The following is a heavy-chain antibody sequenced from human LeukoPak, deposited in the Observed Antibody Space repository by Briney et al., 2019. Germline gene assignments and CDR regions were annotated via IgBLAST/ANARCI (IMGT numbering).Heavy chain of an antibody. CDR3: AKGLRSYGLGPDWYFDL. CDR1: GFTFSSYG. J-gene: IGHJ2*01. D-gene: IGHD5-18*01. CDR2: ISYDGSNK. V-gene: IGHV3-30*18. Sequence: GGSLRLSCAASGFTFSSYGMHWVRQAPGKGLEWVAVISYDGSNKYYADSVKGRFTISRDNSKNTLYLQMNSLRAEDTAVYYCAKGLRSYGLGPDWYFDLWGRGTLVTVSS.